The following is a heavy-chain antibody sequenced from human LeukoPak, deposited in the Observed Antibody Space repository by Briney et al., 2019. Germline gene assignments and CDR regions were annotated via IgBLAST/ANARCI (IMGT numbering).Heavy chain of an antibody. J-gene: IGHJ3*02. Sequence: GESLKIPCKGSGYSFTSYWIGWVRQMPGKGLEWMGIIYPGDSDTRYSPSFQGQVTISADRSISTAYLQWSSLKSSDSAMYYCARRRVAAAGKNDAFDIWGQGTMVTVSS. CDR2: IYPGDSDT. CDR1: GYSFTSYW. D-gene: IGHD6-13*01. V-gene: IGHV5-51*01. CDR3: ARRRVAAAGKNDAFDI.